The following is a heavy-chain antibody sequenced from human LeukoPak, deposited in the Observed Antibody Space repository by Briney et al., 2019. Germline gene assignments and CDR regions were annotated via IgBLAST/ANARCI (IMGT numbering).Heavy chain of an antibody. CDR1: GGSISSSSYY. CDR2: IYYSGST. J-gene: IGHJ6*02. Sequence: PSETLSLTCTVSGGSISSSSYYWGWIRQPPGKGLEWIGSIYYSGSTYYNPSLKSRVTISVDTSKNQFSLKLSSVTAADTAVYYCARDDRAVVVPAALNYYYGMDVWGQGTTVTVSS. CDR3: ARDDRAVVVPAALNYYYGMDV. D-gene: IGHD2-2*01. V-gene: IGHV4-39*07.